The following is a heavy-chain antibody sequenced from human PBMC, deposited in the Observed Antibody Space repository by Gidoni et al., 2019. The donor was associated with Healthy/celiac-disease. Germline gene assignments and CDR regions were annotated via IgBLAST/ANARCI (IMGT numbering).Heavy chain of an antibody. CDR2: ISYDGSNK. J-gene: IGHJ4*02. D-gene: IGHD5-12*01. CDR1: VFTFSSYG. V-gene: IGHV3-30*18. Sequence: QVQLVDSGGGVVQPVRSLSLSCAASVFTFSSYGMHWVRQAPGKGLEWVAVISYDGSNKYYADSVKGRFTISRDNSKNTLYLQMNSLRAEDTAVYYCAKGVEMATIYYFDYWGQGTLVTVSS. CDR3: AKGVEMATIYYFDY.